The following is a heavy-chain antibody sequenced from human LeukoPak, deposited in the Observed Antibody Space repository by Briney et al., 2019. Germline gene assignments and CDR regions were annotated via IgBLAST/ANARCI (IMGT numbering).Heavy chain of an antibody. CDR1: EFTFSVYW. CDR2: ISGDGASA. V-gene: IGHV3-74*01. Sequence: PGWSLRLSCAASEFTFSVYWMHWVRQAPGKGLVWVSRISGDGASASYADSVKGRFTISRDNAKNTVYLQMNSLRAEDTALYYCARDNSPGWFDPWGEGTLVTVSS. CDR3: ARDNSPGWFDP. J-gene: IGHJ5*02. D-gene: IGHD4-23*01.